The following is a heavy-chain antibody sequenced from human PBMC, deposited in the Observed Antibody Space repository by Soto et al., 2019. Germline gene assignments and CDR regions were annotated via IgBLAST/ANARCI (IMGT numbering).Heavy chain of an antibody. D-gene: IGHD3-9*01. J-gene: IGHJ4*02. V-gene: IGHV4-30-2*01. CDR3: ARAYDILTGYYIGPTFDY. Sequence: SETLSLTCAVSGGSISSGGYSWSWIRQPPGKGLEWIGYIYHSGSTYYNPSLKSRVTISVDRSKNQFSLKLSSVTAADTAVYYCARAYDILTGYYIGPTFDYWGQGTLVTVSS. CDR2: IYHSGST. CDR1: GGSISSGGYS.